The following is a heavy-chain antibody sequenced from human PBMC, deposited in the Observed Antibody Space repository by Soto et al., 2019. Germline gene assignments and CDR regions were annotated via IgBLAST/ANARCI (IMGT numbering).Heavy chain of an antibody. V-gene: IGHV4-34*01. CDR2: INHSGST. CDR3: ARVKSWYPFDY. D-gene: IGHD6-13*01. J-gene: IGHJ4*02. Sequence: SETLSLTCAVYGGSFSGYYWSWIRQPPGKGLEWIGEINHSGSTNYNPSLKSRVTISVDTSKNQFSLKLSSVTAADTAVYYCARVKSWYPFDYWGQGTLVTVSS. CDR1: GGSFSGYY.